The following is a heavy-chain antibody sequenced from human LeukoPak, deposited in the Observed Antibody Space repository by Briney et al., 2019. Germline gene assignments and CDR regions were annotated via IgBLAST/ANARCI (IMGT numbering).Heavy chain of an antibody. J-gene: IGHJ4*02. D-gene: IGHD2-2*01. CDR2: IGYDGSNK. V-gene: IGHV3-30*02. CDR1: GFTFSSYG. Sequence: GGSLRLSCAASGFTFSSYGMHWVRQAPGKGLEWVAFIGYDGSNKYYADSVKGRFTISSDNSKNTLYLQMNSRRAEDTAVYYCAKPGGYCSSTSCLYYFDYWGQGTLVTVSS. CDR3: AKPGGYCSSTSCLYYFDY.